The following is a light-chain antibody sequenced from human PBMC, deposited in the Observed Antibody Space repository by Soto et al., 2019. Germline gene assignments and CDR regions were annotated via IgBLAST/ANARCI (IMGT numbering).Light chain of an antibody. J-gene: IGKJ4*01. CDR2: KAS. CDR1: QTINNW. CDR3: QHYNGSPVT. Sequence: DIQMTQSPSTLSASVGDRVTITCRASQTINNWLAWYQQKPGKAPKLLISKASTLESGVPPRFSGSGSGTQSTLAISSLQPDDFGIYYCQHYNGSPVTFGGRTRVEIK. V-gene: IGKV1-5*03.